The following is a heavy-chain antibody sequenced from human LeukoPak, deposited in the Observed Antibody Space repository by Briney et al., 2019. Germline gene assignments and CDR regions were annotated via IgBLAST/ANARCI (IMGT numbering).Heavy chain of an antibody. Sequence: GGSLRLSCAASGFTFGSYAMTLVRQAPGKALEWVSVISSNAVVRYYADSVQGRFTISRDNSKNTLFLQMSSLRVEDTAVYYCAKRGTTAQRWIDYWGQGTLVTVSS. V-gene: IGHV3-23*01. D-gene: IGHD4-11*01. CDR1: GFTFGSYA. J-gene: IGHJ4*02. CDR2: ISSNAVVR. CDR3: AKRGTTAQRWIDY.